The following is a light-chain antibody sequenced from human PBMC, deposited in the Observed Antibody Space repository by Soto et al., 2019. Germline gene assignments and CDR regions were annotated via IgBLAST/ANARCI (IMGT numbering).Light chain of an antibody. CDR2: DAS. V-gene: IGKV1-5*01. CDR3: QQYETFSGT. J-gene: IGKJ1*01. Sequence: DIQMTQSPSTLSASVGDTVTVTCRASQSVSGWLAWYQKKPGEDPKLLIYDASALPRGVPSRFSGSGSGTKFTLTIARLQPDDFATYYCQQYETFSGTFGPGTKLDIK. CDR1: QSVSGW.